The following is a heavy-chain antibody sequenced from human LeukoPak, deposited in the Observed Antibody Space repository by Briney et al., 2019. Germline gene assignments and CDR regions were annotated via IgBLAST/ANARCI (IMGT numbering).Heavy chain of an antibody. CDR1: GYSFTTSD. V-gene: IGHV1-8*01. J-gene: IGHJ4*02. Sequence: ASVKLSCKASGYSFTTSDINWMRQTTGQGLELKEWMNPNSGNTGYGQSFQGRITIISVISIGTGNMVLMNLTSENTAISYCTRGSSGRRDKWGGGTLVTVSA. D-gene: IGHD6-19*01. CDR2: MNPNSGNT. CDR3: TRGSSGRRDK.